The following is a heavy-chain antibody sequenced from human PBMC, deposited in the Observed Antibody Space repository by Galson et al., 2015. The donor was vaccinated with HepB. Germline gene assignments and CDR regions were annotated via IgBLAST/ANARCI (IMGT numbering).Heavy chain of an antibody. D-gene: IGHD4-17*01. J-gene: IGHJ4*02. V-gene: IGHV1-58*01. CDR1: RFTFTSSA. Sequence: SVKVSCKASRFTFTSSAVQWVRQTRGQRLEWIGWIVVGSGNTNYAQKFQKRVTFTRDMSTSTAYMELSSLRSEDTTVYYCAAGTTVTKRHWGQGTLVTVSS. CDR2: IVVGSGNT. CDR3: AAGTTVTKRH.